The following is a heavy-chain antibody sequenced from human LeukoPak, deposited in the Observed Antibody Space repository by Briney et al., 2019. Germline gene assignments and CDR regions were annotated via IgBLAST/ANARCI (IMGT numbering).Heavy chain of an antibody. CDR1: GGSISSGSYY. D-gene: IGHD3-9*01. CDR2: IYTSGST. J-gene: IGHJ5*02. CDR3: ARGVLRYFDWLSPPGFDP. V-gene: IGHV4-61*02. Sequence: SETLSLTCTVSGGSISSGSYYWSWIRQPAGKGLEWIGRIYTSGSTNYNPSLKSRVTIPVDTSKNQFSLKLSSVTAADTAVYYCARGVLRYFDWLSPPGFDPWGQGTLVTVSS.